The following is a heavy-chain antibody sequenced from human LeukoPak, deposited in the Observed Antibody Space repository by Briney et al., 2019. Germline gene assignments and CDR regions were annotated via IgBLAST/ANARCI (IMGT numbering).Heavy chain of an antibody. J-gene: IGHJ5*02. CDR1: GFTFSSYN. CDR2: ISSSGSTI. Sequence: GGSLRLSCAASGFTFSSYNMNWVRQAPGKGLEWVSYISSSGSTIYYADSVKGRFTISRDNAKNSLYLQMNSLRAEDTAVYYCAKENIVVVPAAIPWFDPWGQGTLVTVSS. D-gene: IGHD2-2*01. V-gene: IGHV3-48*04. CDR3: AKENIVVVPAAIPWFDP.